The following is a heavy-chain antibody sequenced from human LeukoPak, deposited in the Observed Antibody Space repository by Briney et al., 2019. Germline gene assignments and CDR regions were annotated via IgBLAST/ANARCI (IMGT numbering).Heavy chain of an antibody. J-gene: IGHJ5*02. CDR3: ARGRNYYGSENWFDP. CDR1: GYTFTGYY. V-gene: IGHV1-2*02. Sequence: ASVKVSCKASGYTFTGYYTHWVRQAPGQGLEWMGWINPSSGGTNYAQKFQGRVTMTRDTSISTAYMELSRLRSDGTAVYYCARGRNYYGSENWFDPWGQGTLVIVSS. CDR2: INPSSGGT. D-gene: IGHD3-10*01.